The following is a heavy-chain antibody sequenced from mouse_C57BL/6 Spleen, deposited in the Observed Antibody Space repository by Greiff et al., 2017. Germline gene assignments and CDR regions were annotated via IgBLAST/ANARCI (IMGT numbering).Heavy chain of an antibody. CDR3: ARGGDGYGFAY. V-gene: IGHV1-63*01. Sequence: QVQLQQSGAELVRPGTSVKMSCKASGYTFTNYWIGWAKQRPGHGLEWIGDIYPGGGYTNYNEKFKGKATLTADKSSSTAYMQFSSLTSEDSAIYYCARGGDGYGFAYWGQGTLVTVSA. D-gene: IGHD2-2*01. J-gene: IGHJ3*01. CDR2: IYPGGGYT. CDR1: GYTFTNYW.